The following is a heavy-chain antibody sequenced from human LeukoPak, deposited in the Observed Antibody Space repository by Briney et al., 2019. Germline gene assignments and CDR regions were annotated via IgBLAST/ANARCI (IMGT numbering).Heavy chain of an antibody. J-gene: IGHJ4*02. CDR3: AGPDFSGFDWGFDF. D-gene: IGHD5-12*01. Sequence: SVKVSCKASGGTFNTFAISWVRQAPGQGLEWMGGIIPFFGSANYAQRFQDRFTITTDESTTTAYMELNSLTSDDAAVYYCAGPDFSGFDWGFDFWGQGTLITVSS. CDR1: GGTFNTFA. V-gene: IGHV1-69*05. CDR2: IIPFFGSA.